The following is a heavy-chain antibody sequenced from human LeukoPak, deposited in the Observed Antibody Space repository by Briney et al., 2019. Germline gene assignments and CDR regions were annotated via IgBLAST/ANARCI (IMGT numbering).Heavy chain of an antibody. CDR3: ARRRDLYSGSYYPFDY. J-gene: IGHJ4*02. CDR2: IYPGDSET. V-gene: IGHV5-51*01. CDR1: GYSFTSYW. D-gene: IGHD1-26*01. Sequence: GESLKISCKGSGYSFTSYWIGWVRQLPGKGLEWMGIIYPGDSETRYSPSFQGRVTISADKSISTAYLQWSSLKASDTAMYYCARRRDLYSGSYYPFDYWGQGTLVTVSS.